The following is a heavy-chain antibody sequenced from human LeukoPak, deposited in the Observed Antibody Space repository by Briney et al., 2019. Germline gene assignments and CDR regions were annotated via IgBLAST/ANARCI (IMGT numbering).Heavy chain of an antibody. CDR2: INSDGSST. CDR1: GVALSGYW. D-gene: IGHD4-17*01. CDR3: ARDPKYGDLDY. Sequence: GGSLRLSCAAFGVALSGYWMNWVRQAPGKGLMWVARINSDGSSTNHADSVKGRFTISRDNAMNTLYLQMNSLRVDDTAVYYCARDPKYGDLDYWGLGTLVTVSS. J-gene: IGHJ4*02. V-gene: IGHV3-74*01.